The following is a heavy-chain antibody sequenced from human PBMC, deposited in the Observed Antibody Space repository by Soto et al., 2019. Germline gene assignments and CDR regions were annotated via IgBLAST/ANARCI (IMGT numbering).Heavy chain of an antibody. CDR3: ARDLADIVVVVAATPLGY. V-gene: IGHV3-33*01. CDR1: GFTFSSYG. D-gene: IGHD2-15*01. J-gene: IGHJ4*02. Sequence: QVPLVESGGGVVQPGRSLRLSCAASGFTFSSYGMHWVRQAPGKGLEWVAVIWYDGSNKYYADSVKGRFTISRDNSKNTLYLQMNSLRAEDTAVYYCARDLADIVVVVAATPLGYWGQGTLVTVSS. CDR2: IWYDGSNK.